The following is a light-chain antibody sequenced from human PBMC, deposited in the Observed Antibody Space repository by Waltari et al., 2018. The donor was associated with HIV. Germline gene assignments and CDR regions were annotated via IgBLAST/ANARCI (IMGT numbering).Light chain of an antibody. J-gene: IGLJ2*01. CDR1: SGSIASNY. CDR2: EDN. V-gene: IGLV6-57*04. CDR3: QSYDSSTVV. Sequence: NFMLTQPHSVSESPGKTVTISCTRSSGSIASNYVQWYQQRPGSAPTTVIYEDNQRPSGVPVRFSGSIDSSSNSAFLTTSGLKTEDEADYYCQSYDSSTVVFGGGTKLTVL.